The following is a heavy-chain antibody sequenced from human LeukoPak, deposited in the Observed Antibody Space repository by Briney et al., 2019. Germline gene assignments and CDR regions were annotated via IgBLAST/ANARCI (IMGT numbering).Heavy chain of an antibody. Sequence: ASVKVSCKVSGYTLTELSMHWVRQAPGKGLEWMGGFDPEDGETIYAQKFQGRVTMTEDTSTDTAYMELSSLRSEDTAVYYCAAEWGTRAPDAFDIWGQGTMVTVSS. CDR1: GYTLTELS. CDR2: FDPEDGET. V-gene: IGHV1-24*01. D-gene: IGHD3-16*01. J-gene: IGHJ3*02. CDR3: AAEWGTRAPDAFDI.